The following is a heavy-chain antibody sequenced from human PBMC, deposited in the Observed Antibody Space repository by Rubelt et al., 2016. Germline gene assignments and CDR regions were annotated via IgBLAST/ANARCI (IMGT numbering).Heavy chain of an antibody. D-gene: IGHD3-3*01. V-gene: IGHV3-48*01. CDR1: GFTFSSHG. CDR2: ISNSGGII. J-gene: IGHJ4*02. Sequence: EVQLVESGGGLVQPGGSLRLSCAASGFTFSSHGMTFFRQAPGRGLQWVSYISNSGGIIYYADSVKGRNPLYLQMNSWSAEETAVKYCARDGGWSGYYLLDYWGQGILVTVSS. CDR3: ARDGGWSGYYLLDY.